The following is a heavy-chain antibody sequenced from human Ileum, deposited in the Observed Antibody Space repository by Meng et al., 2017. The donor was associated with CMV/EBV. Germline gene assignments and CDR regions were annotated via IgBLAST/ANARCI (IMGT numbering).Heavy chain of an antibody. J-gene: IGHJ4*02. D-gene: IGHD4/OR15-4a*01. CDR1: GFTFTNYW. CDR2: IKQDGSQR. Sequence: GESLKISCAASGFTFTNYWMFWVRQAPGKGLEWVANIKQDGSQRYYVDSVKGRFTISRDNAKNSLYLQMNILRAEDTAVYYCAKGGASRFESWGQGTLVTVSS. V-gene: IGHV3-7*01. CDR3: AKGGASRFES.